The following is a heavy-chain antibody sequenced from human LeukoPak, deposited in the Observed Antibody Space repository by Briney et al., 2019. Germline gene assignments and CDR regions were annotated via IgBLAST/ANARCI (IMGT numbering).Heavy chain of an antibody. V-gene: IGHV4-39*01. CDR2: IYYSGST. Sequence: SETLSLTCTVSGGSISSSSYYWGWIRQPPGKGLEWIGSIYYSGSTYYNPSLKSRVTISVDTSENQFSLKLSSVTAADPAVYYCARRASRGHFWGTFDPWGQGTLVTVSS. CDR3: ARRASRGHFWGTFDP. CDR1: GGSISSSSYY. D-gene: IGHD3-10*01. J-gene: IGHJ5*02.